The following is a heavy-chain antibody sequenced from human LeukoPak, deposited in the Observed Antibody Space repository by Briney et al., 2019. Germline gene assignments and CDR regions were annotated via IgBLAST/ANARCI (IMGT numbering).Heavy chain of an antibody. J-gene: IGHJ3*02. Sequence: GGSLRLSCAASGFTFSAYEMNWVRQAPGKGLEWVSYIGSSGSTVYYADSVKGRFTISRDNAKNSLYMQMESLRDEDTAIYYCARDTLEYSNSPDSLDIWGQGTMVTVSS. CDR1: GFTFSAYE. CDR3: ARDTLEYSNSPDSLDI. D-gene: IGHD4-23*01. CDR2: IGSSGSTV. V-gene: IGHV3-48*03.